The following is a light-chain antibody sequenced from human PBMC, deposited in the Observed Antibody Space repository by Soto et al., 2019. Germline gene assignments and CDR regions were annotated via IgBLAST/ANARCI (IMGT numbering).Light chain of an antibody. CDR2: GAS. V-gene: IGKV3-15*01. J-gene: IGKJ1*01. Sequence: EIVMTQSPATLSVSPGERATLSCRASQSVSGNLAWYQQKPGQAPRLLIYGASTRATGIPARFSGRGSGTDFTLIISSLQSEDFAVYYCQQYDNWPRTFGQGTKVEIK. CDR1: QSVSGN. CDR3: QQYDNWPRT.